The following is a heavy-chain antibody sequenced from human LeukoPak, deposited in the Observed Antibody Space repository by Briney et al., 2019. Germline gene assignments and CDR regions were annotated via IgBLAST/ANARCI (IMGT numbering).Heavy chain of an antibody. V-gene: IGHV3-7*03. Sequence: GGSLRLSCAASGFPFSSYWMSWVRQAPGKGLEWVANIKEDGSEKNHVDSVKGRFTISRDNAKSSLYLQMNSLRAGDTAVYYCARDKGDYDTSGSLFVFGGQGTLVTVSS. CDR3: ARDKGDYDTSGSLFVF. J-gene: IGHJ4*02. D-gene: IGHD3-22*01. CDR2: IKEDGSEK. CDR1: GFPFSSYW.